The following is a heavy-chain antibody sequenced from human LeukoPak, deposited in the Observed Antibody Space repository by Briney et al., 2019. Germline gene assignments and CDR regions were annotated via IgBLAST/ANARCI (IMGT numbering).Heavy chain of an antibody. CDR2: IYHSGST. J-gene: IGHJ3*02. CDR3: AREDYDSSGYYLDAFDI. Sequence: SETLSLTCTVSGYSISSGYYWGWIRQPPGKGLEWIGSIYHSGSTYYNPSLKSRVTISVDTSKNQFSLELSSVTAADTAVYYCAREDYDSSGYYLDAFDIWGQGTMVTVSS. V-gene: IGHV4-38-2*02. D-gene: IGHD3-22*01. CDR1: GYSISSGYY.